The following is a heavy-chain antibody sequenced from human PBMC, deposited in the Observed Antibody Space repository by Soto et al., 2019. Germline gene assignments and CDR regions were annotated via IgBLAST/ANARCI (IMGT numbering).Heavy chain of an antibody. J-gene: IGHJ5*02. CDR1: GFTVSSNY. CDR3: AKDRDFIARVYWFDP. V-gene: IGHV3-53*01. Sequence: GGSLRLSCAASGFTVSSNYMSWVRQAPGKGLEWVSVIYSGGSTYYADSVKGRFTISRDNSKNTLYLQMNSLRAEDTAVYYCAKDRDFIARVYWFDPWGQGTLVTVSS. CDR2: IYSGGST. D-gene: IGHD3-3*01.